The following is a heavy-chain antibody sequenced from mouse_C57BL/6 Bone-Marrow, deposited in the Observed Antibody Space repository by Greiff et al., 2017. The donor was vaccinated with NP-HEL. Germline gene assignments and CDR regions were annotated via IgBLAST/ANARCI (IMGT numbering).Heavy chain of an antibody. V-gene: IGHV1-50*01. J-gene: IGHJ3*01. CDR1: GYTFTSYW. CDR2: IDPSDSYT. CDR3: ARRNYYGRRAY. Sequence: QVQLQQPGAELVKPGASVKLSCKASGYTFTSYWMQWVKQRPGQGLEWIGEIDPSDSYTNYNQKFKGKATLTVDTSSSTAYMQRSSLTSEDSAVYYCARRNYYGRRAYWGQGTLVTVSA. D-gene: IGHD1-2*01.